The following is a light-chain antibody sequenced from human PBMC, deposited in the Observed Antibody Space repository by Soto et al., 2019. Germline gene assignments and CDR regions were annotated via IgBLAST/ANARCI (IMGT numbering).Light chain of an antibody. J-gene: IGLJ1*01. CDR1: SSDVGGYNY. CDR2: EVR. Sequence: QSALTQPASVSGSPGQSITISCTGTSSDVGGYNYVSWYQQHPGKAPKHMIYEVRNRPSGVSNRFSGSKSGNTASLTISGLQAEDEDDYYCSSYTSSSTLYVFGTGTKVTVL. V-gene: IGLV2-14*01. CDR3: SSYTSSSTLYV.